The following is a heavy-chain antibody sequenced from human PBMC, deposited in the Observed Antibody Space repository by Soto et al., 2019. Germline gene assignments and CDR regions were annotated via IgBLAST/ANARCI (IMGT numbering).Heavy chain of an antibody. CDR1: GFTFSGSA. D-gene: IGHD6-13*01. Sequence: GGSLRLSCAASGFTFSGSAMHWVRQASGKGLEWVGRIRSKANSYATAYAASVKGRFTISRDDSKNTAYLQMNSLKTEDTAVYYCTRSSSWAYYFDYWGQGTLVTVSS. CDR2: IRSKANSYAT. CDR3: TRSSSWAYYFDY. V-gene: IGHV3-73*01. J-gene: IGHJ4*02.